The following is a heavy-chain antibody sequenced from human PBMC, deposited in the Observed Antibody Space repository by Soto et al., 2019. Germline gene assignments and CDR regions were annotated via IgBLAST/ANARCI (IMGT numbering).Heavy chain of an antibody. Sequence: SETLSLTCAVSGGSISSGGYSWSWIRQPPGKGLEWIGYIYHSGSTYYNPSLKSRVTISVDRSKNQFSLKLSSVTAADTAVYYCARDVDLWFGELSHNWFDPWGQGTQVTVSS. CDR3: ARDVDLWFGELSHNWFDP. D-gene: IGHD3-10*01. CDR2: IYHSGST. CDR1: GGSISSGGYS. V-gene: IGHV4-30-2*01. J-gene: IGHJ5*02.